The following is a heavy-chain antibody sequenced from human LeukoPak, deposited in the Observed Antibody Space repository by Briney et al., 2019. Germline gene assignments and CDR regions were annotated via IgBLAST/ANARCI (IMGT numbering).Heavy chain of an antibody. D-gene: IGHD4-23*01. V-gene: IGHV4-59*01. CDR3: ARANGGNPEFDY. CDR1: GGSFSGYY. J-gene: IGHJ4*02. CDR2: IYYSGST. Sequence: PSETLSLTCAVYGGSFSGYYWSWIRQPPGKGLEWIGYIYYSGSTNYNPSLKSRVTISVDTSKNQFSLKLSSVTAADTAVYYCARANGGNPEFDYWGQGTLVTVSS.